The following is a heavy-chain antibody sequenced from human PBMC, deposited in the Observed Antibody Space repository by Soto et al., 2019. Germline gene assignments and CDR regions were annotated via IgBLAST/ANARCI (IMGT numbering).Heavy chain of an antibody. Sequence: HPGGSLRLSCAASGFTFSTYWMHWVRQAPGKGLVWVSRIKGDAITTNYADSVKGRFTISRDNAENTVYLQMNSLGAEDTAVYYCARGGLRAYYMDVWGKGTTVTVSS. J-gene: IGHJ6*03. V-gene: IGHV3-74*01. CDR1: GFTFSTYW. CDR2: IKGDAITT. CDR3: ARGGLRAYYMDV. D-gene: IGHD3-16*01.